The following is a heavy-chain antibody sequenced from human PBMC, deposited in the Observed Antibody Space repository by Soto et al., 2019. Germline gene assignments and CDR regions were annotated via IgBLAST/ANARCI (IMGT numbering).Heavy chain of an antibody. CDR2: LYNSGDT. J-gene: IGHJ5*02. CDR3: ATLPPPGWVDP. Sequence: QVRLQESGPGLVKPSETLSLTCSVSGDSVTRRSSYWIWLRQAPGKGLDWIGYLYNSGDTNYKPSLRGRASISVDTSKNQFSLNLTSVTTADPAIYYCATLPPPGWVDPWGQGTLVTVSS. CDR1: GDSVTRRSSY. V-gene: IGHV4-61*01.